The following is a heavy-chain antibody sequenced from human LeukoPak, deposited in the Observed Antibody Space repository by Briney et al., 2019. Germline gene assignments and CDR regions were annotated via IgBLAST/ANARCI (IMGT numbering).Heavy chain of an antibody. CDR2: ISGYNGNT. CDR1: GYTFTDYY. Sequence: ASVKVSCKASGYTFTDYYMHWVRQALGQGLEWMGWISGYNGNTNYAQKFQGRVSMTADTSTSTAYMELRSLRSDDTAVYYCARSGRGTYYYFDLWGQGTLVTVSS. V-gene: IGHV1-18*04. CDR3: ARSGRGTYYYFDL. J-gene: IGHJ4*02. D-gene: IGHD1-26*01.